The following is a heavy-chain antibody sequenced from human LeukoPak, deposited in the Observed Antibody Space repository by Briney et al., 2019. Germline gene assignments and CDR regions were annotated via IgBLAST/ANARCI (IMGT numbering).Heavy chain of an antibody. CDR3: TRATRGGYDGYFDY. J-gene: IGHJ4*02. CDR1: GFTFSSYS. D-gene: IGHD5-12*01. Sequence: GGSLRRSCAASGFTFSSYSMNWVRQAPGKGLEWVSSISSSSIYIYYADSVKGRFTISRDNAKKSVHLQMNSLRAEDTAVYYCTRATRGGYDGYFDYWGQGTLVTVSS. CDR2: ISSSSIYI. V-gene: IGHV3-21*01.